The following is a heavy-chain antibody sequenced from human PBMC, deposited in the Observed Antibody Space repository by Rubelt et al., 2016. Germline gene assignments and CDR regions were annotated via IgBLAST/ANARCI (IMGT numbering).Heavy chain of an antibody. D-gene: IGHD4-23*01. CDR3: AKGSRDYGGKLAY. CDR2: ISGSDTRT. J-gene: IGHJ4*02. V-gene: IGHV3-23*04. Sequence: EVQLVESGGDLVKPGGSLRLSCAVSGFNFRSYSMNWVRQAPGKGLEWVSGISGSDTRTYYADSVKGQFTISRDNSKNTLYLQMTSLRAEDTAVYYCAKGSRDYGGKLAYWGQGTLVTVSS. CDR1: GFNFRSYS.